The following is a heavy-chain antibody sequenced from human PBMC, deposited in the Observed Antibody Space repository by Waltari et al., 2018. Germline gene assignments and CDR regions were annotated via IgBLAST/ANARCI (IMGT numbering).Heavy chain of an antibody. CDR2: INHSGST. CDR1: GGSFWGYY. Sequence: QVQLQQWGAGLLKPSETLSLTCAVYGGSFWGYYWIWTRQPPGKGLAGIGEINHSGSTNYNPSLKSRVTIAVDTSKNQFSLKLSSVTAADTAVYYCAGGYYDFWSGYYDYWGQGTLVTVSS. CDR3: AGGYYDFWSGYYDY. J-gene: IGHJ4*02. V-gene: IGHV4-34*01. D-gene: IGHD3-3*01.